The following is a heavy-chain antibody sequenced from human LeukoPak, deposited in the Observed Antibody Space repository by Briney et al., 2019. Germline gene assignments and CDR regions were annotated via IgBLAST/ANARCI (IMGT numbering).Heavy chain of an antibody. CDR1: GFSFDDFV. V-gene: IGHV3-43*02. CDR3: AKEYCGGDCFVDY. Sequence: PGESLRLSCAASGFSFDDFVMYWVRQAPGKGLQWVSLISGDGGTTYYADSVKGRFTISRDNSKNSLYLQMNSLRTEDTALYYCAKEYCGGDCFVDYWGQGTLVTVSS. J-gene: IGHJ4*02. D-gene: IGHD2-21*02. CDR2: ISGDGGTT.